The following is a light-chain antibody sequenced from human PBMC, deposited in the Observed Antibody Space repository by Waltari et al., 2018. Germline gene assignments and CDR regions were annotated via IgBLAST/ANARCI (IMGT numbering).Light chain of an antibody. CDR3: CSYVGGSTWV. J-gene: IGLJ3*02. CDR1: SRDVGRHNL. V-gene: IGLV2-23*01. Sequence: QSALTQPASVSGSPGQSITISCTVLSRDVGRHNLFSWYQHHPGKAPKLIIYEDNKRPSGVSNRFSGSKSGTTASLTVSELQTDDEADYYCCSYVGGSTWVFGGGTKLTVL. CDR2: EDN.